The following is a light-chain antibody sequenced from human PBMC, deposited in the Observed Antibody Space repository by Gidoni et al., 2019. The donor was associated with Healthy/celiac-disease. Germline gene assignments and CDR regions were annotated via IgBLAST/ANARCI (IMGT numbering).Light chain of an antibody. V-gene: IGKV4-1*01. J-gene: IGKJ1*01. CDR1: QSVLYSSNNKNY. CDR2: WAS. CDR3: QQYYSTPSWT. Sequence: DIVMTPSPDSLDVSLGARATINCKSRQSVLYSSNNKNYLAWYQQKPGQPPKLLIYWASTRESGVPDRFSGSGSGTDFTLTISSLQAEDVAVYYCQQYYSTPSWTFGHGTKVEIK.